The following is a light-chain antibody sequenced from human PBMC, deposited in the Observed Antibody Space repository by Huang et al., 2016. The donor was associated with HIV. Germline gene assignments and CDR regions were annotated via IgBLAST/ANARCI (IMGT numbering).Light chain of an antibody. Sequence: DIQMTQSPSSLSASVGDRISITCRASQTISTFLNWYQQKPGKAPKLLIYAASNLQSVVSSRFSGTGSGTLFTLTVTGLLPDDFATYFCQQTSSVPLTFGGGTKVEMK. V-gene: IGKV1-39*01. CDR1: QTISTF. J-gene: IGKJ4*01. CDR3: QQTSSVPLT. CDR2: AAS.